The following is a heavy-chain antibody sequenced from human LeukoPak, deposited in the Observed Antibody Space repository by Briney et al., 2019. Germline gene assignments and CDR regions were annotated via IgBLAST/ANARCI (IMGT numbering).Heavy chain of an antibody. CDR3: ATQPDFWSGYSDDY. CDR1: GLTFRSYA. Sequence: GGSLRLSCAASGLTFRSYAMSWVRQAPGKGLEWVSAISGSGGSTYYADSVKGRFTISRDNSKNTLYLQMNSLRAEDTAVYYCATQPDFWSGYSDDYWGQGTLVTVSS. CDR2: ISGSGGST. J-gene: IGHJ4*02. D-gene: IGHD3-3*01. V-gene: IGHV3-23*01.